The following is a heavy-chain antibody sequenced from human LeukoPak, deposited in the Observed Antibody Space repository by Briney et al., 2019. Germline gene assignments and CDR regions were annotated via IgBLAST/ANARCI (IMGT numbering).Heavy chain of an antibody. D-gene: IGHD2/OR15-2a*01. CDR2: INPKSGGT. V-gene: IGHV1-2*02. CDR3: ARAAGEYRPFDN. J-gene: IGHJ4*02. Sequence: GASVKVSCKASGYTLNEYFIHWVRQAPGQGLEWMGWINPKSGGTKYAQKFQGRVTMTWDISITTTYLEVTGLRSDDAAVYYCARAAGEYRPFDNWGQGTLVTVSS. CDR1: GYTLNEYF.